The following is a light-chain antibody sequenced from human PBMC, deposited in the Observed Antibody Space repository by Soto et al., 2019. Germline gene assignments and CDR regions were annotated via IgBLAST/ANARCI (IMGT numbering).Light chain of an antibody. Sequence: EIVLTQSPGTLSLSPGERATLSCRASQSVSSSYLAWYQQKPGQAPRLLIYGASSRATGIPDRFSGNGSGTDFTLTISRLEPEDFAVYYCQQYGSSSLTFGGGTKVDIK. CDR1: QSVSSSY. V-gene: IGKV3-20*01. CDR3: QQYGSSSLT. J-gene: IGKJ4*01. CDR2: GAS.